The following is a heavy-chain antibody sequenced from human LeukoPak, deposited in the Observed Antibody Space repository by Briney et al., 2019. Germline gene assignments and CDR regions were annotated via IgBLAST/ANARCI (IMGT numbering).Heavy chain of an antibody. CDR3: AGDGYSSSWYYFDY. Sequence: SGTLSLTCAVSGGSISSNNWWGWVRQPPGKGLEWIGEIYHSGSPNYNPSLKSRVTISVDTSKNQFSLKLSSVTAADTAVYYCAGDGYSSSWYYFDYWGQGTLVTVSS. J-gene: IGHJ4*02. CDR2: IYHSGSP. CDR1: GGSISSNNW. D-gene: IGHD6-13*01. V-gene: IGHV4-4*02.